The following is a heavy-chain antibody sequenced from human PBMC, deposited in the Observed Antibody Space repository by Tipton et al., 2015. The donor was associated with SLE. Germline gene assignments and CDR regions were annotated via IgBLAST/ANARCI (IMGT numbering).Heavy chain of an antibody. J-gene: IGHJ4*02. CDR1: GFTFGSYA. D-gene: IGHD6-13*01. CDR3: ARGPKQLRDYFDY. V-gene: IGHV3-30*04. CDR2: ISYDGSNK. Sequence: SLRLSCAASGFTFGSYAMHWVRQAPGKGLEWVAVISYDGSNKYYADSVKGRFTISRDNSKNTLSLQMNSLRAEDTALYYCARGPKQLRDYFDYWGQGTLVTVSS.